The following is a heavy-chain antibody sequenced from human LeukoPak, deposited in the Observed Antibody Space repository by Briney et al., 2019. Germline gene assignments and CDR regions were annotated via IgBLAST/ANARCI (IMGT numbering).Heavy chain of an antibody. CDR1: GIXFSSYA. J-gene: IGHJ6*02. Sequence: GGSLRLSCAASGIXFSSYAISWVRQAPGKGLAWVSSISGSGVSTYYADSVKGRFTISRDNSKNTLYLQMNSLRVEDTAVYYCAKDLSSPNYYYGMDVWGQGTTVTVSS. CDR3: AKDLSSPNYYYGMDV. D-gene: IGHD6-6*01. V-gene: IGHV3-23*01. CDR2: ISGSGVST.